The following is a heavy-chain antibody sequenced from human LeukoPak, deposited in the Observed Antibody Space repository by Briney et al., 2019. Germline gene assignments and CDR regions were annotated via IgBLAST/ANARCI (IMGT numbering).Heavy chain of an antibody. J-gene: IGHJ4*02. CDR3: TKATQWLAFDY. CDR1: GGSISSHF. Sequence: PSETLSLTCTVSGGSISSHFWSWIRQPPGKGLEWIGNIYNSGTTNYNPSLESGVTMSVDTSKNQLSLQLTSVTAADTAVYYCTKATQWLAFDYWGRGTLVTVSS. V-gene: IGHV4-59*11. D-gene: IGHD6-19*01. CDR2: IYNSGTT.